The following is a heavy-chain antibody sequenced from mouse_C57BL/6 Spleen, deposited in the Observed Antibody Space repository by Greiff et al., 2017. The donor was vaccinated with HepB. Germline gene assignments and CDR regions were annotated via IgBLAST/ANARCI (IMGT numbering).Heavy chain of an antibody. CDR2: IHPNSGST. J-gene: IGHJ3*01. V-gene: IGHV1-64*01. Sequence: VQLQQPGAELVKPGASVKLSCKASGYTFTSYWMHWVKQRPGQGLEWIGMIHPNSGSTNYNEKFKSKATLTVDKSSSTAYMQLSSLTSEDSAVYYCERGVTTNAYWGQGTLVTVSA. CDR1: GYTFTSYW. CDR3: ERGVTTNAY. D-gene: IGHD2-2*01.